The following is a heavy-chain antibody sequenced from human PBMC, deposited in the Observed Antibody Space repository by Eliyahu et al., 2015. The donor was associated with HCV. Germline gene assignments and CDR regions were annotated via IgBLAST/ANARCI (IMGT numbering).Heavy chain of an antibody. CDR1: GFKFSSYW. D-gene: IGHD3-10*01. CDR3: ATSSTKLLWVRELLYENAFDI. J-gene: IGHJ3*02. V-gene: IGHV5-51*03. CDR2: FYPYDSDT. Sequence: EVQLVQSGSEVKKPGESLKISCKASGFKFSSYWIGWVRQMPGKGLEWMGIFYPYDSDTRYSPSFQGQVIISADKSINTAYLQWSSLKASDTAMYYCATSSTKLLWVRELLYENAFDIWGQGTMVTVSS.